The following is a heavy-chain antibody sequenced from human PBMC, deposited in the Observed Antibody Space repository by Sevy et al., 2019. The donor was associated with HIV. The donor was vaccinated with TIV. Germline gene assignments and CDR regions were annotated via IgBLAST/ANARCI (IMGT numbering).Heavy chain of an antibody. Sequence: SETLSLTCTVSSGSISTYYWSWIRQPAGKGLEWIGHIRSSGSTNYNPSLKSRVTMSIDTSKNHFSLMLSSVTAADTAVYHCARAVYGSGSFNYWGHGTLVTVSS. J-gene: IGHJ4*01. D-gene: IGHD3-10*01. V-gene: IGHV4-4*07. CDR3: ARAVYGSGSFNY. CDR2: IRSSGST. CDR1: SGSISTYY.